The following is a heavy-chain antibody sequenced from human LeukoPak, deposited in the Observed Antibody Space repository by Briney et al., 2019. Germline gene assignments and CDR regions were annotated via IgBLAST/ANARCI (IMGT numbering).Heavy chain of an antibody. Sequence: AAQTLSLTCTVSGGSISSGSYYWSWIRQPAGKGLEWIGRIYTSGSTNYNPSLKSRVTISVDTSKNQFSLKLSSVTAADTAVYYCARDPYFYYYHSSGYSGEVVHIWGQGTMFTVSS. CDR3: ARDPYFYYYHSSGYSGEVVHI. V-gene: IGHV4-61*02. CDR1: GGSISSGSYY. CDR2: IYTSGST. J-gene: IGHJ3*02. D-gene: IGHD3-22*01.